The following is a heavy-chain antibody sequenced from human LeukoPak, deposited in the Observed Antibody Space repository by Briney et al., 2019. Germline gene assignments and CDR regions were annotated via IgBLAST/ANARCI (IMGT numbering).Heavy chain of an antibody. D-gene: IGHD1-26*01. CDR1: GFTFSSNG. V-gene: IGHV3-33*06. Sequence: GGSLRLSCAASGFTFSSNGMHWVRQAPGKGLEWVAVIWFDGSNKHYADSVKGRFTISRDNSRNTLYLQMNSLRPEDTAVYYCAKDQLGDIGSHFQHWGQGTLVTVSS. CDR3: AKDQLGDIGSHFQH. CDR2: IWFDGSNK. J-gene: IGHJ1*01.